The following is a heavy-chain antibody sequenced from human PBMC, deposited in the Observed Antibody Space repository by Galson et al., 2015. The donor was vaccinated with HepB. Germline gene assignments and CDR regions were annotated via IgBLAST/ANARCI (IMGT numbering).Heavy chain of an antibody. Sequence: QSGAEVKMPGESLKISCKGSGYSCTKYWIAWVRQMPGKGLEWMGLIYPDDSDTRYSPSFQGQATISADKSISTAYLQWSSLKASDTATYYCARLGSGSYFPQMYNWFDPWGQGTLVTVSS. V-gene: IGHV5-51*01. CDR3: ARLGSGSYFPQMYNWFDP. CDR1: GYSCTKYW. J-gene: IGHJ5*02. CDR2: IYPDDSDT. D-gene: IGHD3-10*01.